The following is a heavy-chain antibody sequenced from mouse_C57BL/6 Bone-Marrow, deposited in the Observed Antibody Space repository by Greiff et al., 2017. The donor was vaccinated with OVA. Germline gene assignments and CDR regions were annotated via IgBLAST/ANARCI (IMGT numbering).Heavy chain of an antibody. CDR1: GFTFSDYG. J-gene: IGHJ4*01. D-gene: IGHD1-1*01. V-gene: IGHV5-15*04. CDR2: ISNLAYSI. Sequence: EVKLVESGGGLVQPGGSLKLSCAASGFTFSDYGMAWVRQAPRKGPEWVAFISNLAYSIYYADTVTGRFTISRENAKNTLYLEMSSLRSEDTAMYYCARRPNYYGSDYAMDYWGQGTSVTVSS. CDR3: ARRPNYYGSDYAMDY.